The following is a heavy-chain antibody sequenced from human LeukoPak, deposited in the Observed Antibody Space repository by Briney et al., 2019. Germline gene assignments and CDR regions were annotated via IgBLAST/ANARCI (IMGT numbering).Heavy chain of an antibody. CDR1: GFTFSNYA. D-gene: IGHD3-10*01. Sequence: PGRSLRLSCAASGFTFSNYAMHWVRQAPGKGLEWVSAIGGSSDFTYYAEYVKGRFTISRDNSKKTLYLQMNSLRAGDTAVYYCAKADRGWGVITKDWGQGTLVTVSS. CDR2: IGGSSDFT. V-gene: IGHV3-23*01. J-gene: IGHJ4*02. CDR3: AKADRGWGVITKD.